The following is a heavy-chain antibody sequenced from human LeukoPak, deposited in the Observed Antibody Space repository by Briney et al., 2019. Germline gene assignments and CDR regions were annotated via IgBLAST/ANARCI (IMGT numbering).Heavy chain of an antibody. CDR3: ARGTAYYDSYYFDY. V-gene: IGHV4-59*01. CDR2: IYYSGST. D-gene: IGHD3-22*01. J-gene: IGHJ4*02. CDR1: GGSISSYY. Sequence: SETLSLTCTVSGGSISSYYWSWIRQPPGKGLEWIGYIYYSGSTNYNPSLKSRVTISVDTSKNQFSLKLSSVTAADTAVYYCARGTAYYDSYYFDYWGQGTLVTVSS.